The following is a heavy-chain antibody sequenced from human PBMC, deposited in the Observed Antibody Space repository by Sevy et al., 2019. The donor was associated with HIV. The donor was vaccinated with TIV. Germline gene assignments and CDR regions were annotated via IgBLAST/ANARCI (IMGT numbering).Heavy chain of an antibody. J-gene: IGHJ5*02. CDR2: IRSDGSDK. V-gene: IGHV3-30*02. CDR3: AQDYCVTRGRYLYWFDP. Sequence: GGYLRLSCAASGFTFSGSGMHWVRQAPGKGLEWVAFIRSDGSDKWYRDSVKGRFTISRDNSKSTLFLQMNSLRSDDTALYYCAQDYCVTRGRYLYWFDPWGQGTLVTVSS. D-gene: IGHD2-21*01. CDR1: GFTFSGSG.